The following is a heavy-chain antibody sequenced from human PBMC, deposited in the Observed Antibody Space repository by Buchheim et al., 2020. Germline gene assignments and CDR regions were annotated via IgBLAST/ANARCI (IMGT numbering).Heavy chain of an antibody. CDR3: ARLKLDRGWLFDY. CDR1: GDSIGGPSW. V-gene: IGHV4-4*02. D-gene: IGHD3-22*01. J-gene: IGHJ4*02. Sequence: QVQLQESGPGLVKPSGTLSLTCAVSGDSIGGPSWWNWVRQPPGKGPAWNGEVSQRGVTNYNPSLKSRVTMSLDKSKKQSSLKVTSVTVADTAVYYCARLKLDRGWLFDYWGQGTL. CDR2: VSQRGVT.